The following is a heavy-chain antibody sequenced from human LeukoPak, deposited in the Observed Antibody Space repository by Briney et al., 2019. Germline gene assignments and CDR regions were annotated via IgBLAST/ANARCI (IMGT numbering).Heavy chain of an antibody. D-gene: IGHD1-1*01. CDR3: ARDQGTSTTAPKRKGRFDP. Sequence: GGSLRLSCAGSGFTVSNNYMSWVRQAPGKGLEWVSLIYGGDTYYSDSVRGRFTISRDNSKNTLYLQMNSLRDEDTAVYYCARDQGTSTTAPKRKGRFDPWGQGTLVTVSS. CDR2: IYGGDT. CDR1: GFTVSNNY. J-gene: IGHJ5*02. V-gene: IGHV3-66*01.